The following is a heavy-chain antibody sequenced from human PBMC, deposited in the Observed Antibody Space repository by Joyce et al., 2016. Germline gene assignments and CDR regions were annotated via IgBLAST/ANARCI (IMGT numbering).Heavy chain of an antibody. CDR2: IYYSGST. J-gene: IGHJ4*02. V-gene: IGHV4-59*01. CDR1: GGSITGFY. Sequence: QVQLQESGPGLVKPSETLSLTCTVSGGSITGFYGSWVRQPPGKGLEWIGYIYYSGSTNYNPSLKSRVTLSEDTSKNQFSLKLTSVTAADTAVYFCAREIDYYDSSGYYPGHFFDYWGQGNLVTVSS. D-gene: IGHD3-22*01. CDR3: AREIDYYDSSGYYPGHFFDY.